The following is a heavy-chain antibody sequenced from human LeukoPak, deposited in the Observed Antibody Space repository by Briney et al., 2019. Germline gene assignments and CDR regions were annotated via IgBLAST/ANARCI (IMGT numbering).Heavy chain of an antibody. J-gene: IGHJ6*02. CDR1: GGSISSGGFS. V-gene: IGHV4-30-2*01. D-gene: IGHD3-10*01. CDR2: IYHSGST. Sequence: PSETLSLTCAVSGGSISSGGFSWSWIRQPQGQGLVWIVYIYHSGSTYYNPSLKSRVTLSVDRSKRCFSLKLSSVTAADTAVYYCARSITMVRGVISHSYGMDVWGQGTTVTVSS. CDR3: ARSITMVRGVISHSYGMDV.